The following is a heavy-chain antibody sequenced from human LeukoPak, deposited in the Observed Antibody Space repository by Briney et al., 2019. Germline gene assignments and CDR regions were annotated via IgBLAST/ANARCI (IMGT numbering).Heavy chain of an antibody. V-gene: IGHV1-2*02. CDR2: INSNSGGT. Sequence: ASVKVSCKASGYTFTGYYIHWVRQAPGQGLEWMGWINSNSGGTTYAQKFQGRVTMTRDTSISTAYMELSRLRLDDTAVYYCVRHGSGSRLDPWGQGTLVIASS. J-gene: IGHJ5*02. D-gene: IGHD3-10*01. CDR1: GYTFTGYY. CDR3: VRHGSGSRLDP.